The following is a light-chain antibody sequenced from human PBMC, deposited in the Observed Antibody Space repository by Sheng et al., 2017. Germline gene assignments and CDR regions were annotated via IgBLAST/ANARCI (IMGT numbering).Light chain of an antibody. CDR1: QGISNS. V-gene: IGKV1-NL1*01. CDR2: AAS. J-gene: IGKJ2*01. CDR3: QQYQSYPHT. Sequence: DVQMTQSPSSLSASVGDGVTFTCRASQGISNSLAWYQQKPGKAPKLLLYAASRLESGVPSRFSGSGSGTDYSLTISSLQPEDFATYYCQQYQSYPHTFGQGTKLEI.